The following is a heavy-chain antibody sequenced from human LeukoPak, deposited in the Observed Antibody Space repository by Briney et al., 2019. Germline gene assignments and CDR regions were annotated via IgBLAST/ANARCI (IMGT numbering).Heavy chain of an antibody. CDR3: ARSGGFGELYRPDAFDI. Sequence: SETLSLTCTVSGGSISSYYWSWIRQPPGKGLEWVGYIYYSGSTNYNPSLKSRVTISVDTSKNQFSLKLSSVTAADTAVYYCARSGGFGELYRPDAFDIWGQGTMVTVSS. CDR2: IYYSGST. D-gene: IGHD3-10*01. J-gene: IGHJ3*02. V-gene: IGHV4-59*08. CDR1: GGSISSYY.